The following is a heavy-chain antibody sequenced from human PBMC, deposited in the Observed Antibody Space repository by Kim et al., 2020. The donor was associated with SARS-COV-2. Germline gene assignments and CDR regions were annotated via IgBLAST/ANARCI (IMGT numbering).Heavy chain of an antibody. CDR2: IKPDGSEK. V-gene: IGHV3-7*03. J-gene: IGHJ4*02. Sequence: GGSLRLSCAASGFTFRNYWMTWVRQAPGKGLEWVANIKPDGSEKYYIDSVKGRFSISRDNAKDSLSLQMNSLRAEDTALYYCVRDQSFSLHYWGQGTLVTVSS. D-gene: IGHD1-26*01. CDR1: GFTFRNYW. CDR3: VRDQSFSLHY.